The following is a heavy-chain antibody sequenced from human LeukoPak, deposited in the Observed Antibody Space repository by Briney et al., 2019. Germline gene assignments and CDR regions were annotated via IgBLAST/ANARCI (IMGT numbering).Heavy chain of an antibody. CDR3: ARVLDPYNWFDP. CDR1: GGTFSSYA. D-gene: IGHD3/OR15-3a*01. J-gene: IGHJ5*02. V-gene: IGHV1-69*05. Sequence: ASVKVSCKASGGTFSSYAISWVRQAPGQGLEWMGGIIPILGTANYAQKFQGRVTITTDESTSTAYMELSSLRSEDTAVYYCARVLDPYNWFDPWGQGTLVTVSS. CDR2: IIPILGTA.